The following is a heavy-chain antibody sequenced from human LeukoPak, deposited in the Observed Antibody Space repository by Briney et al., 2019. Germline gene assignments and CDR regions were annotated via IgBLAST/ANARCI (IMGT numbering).Heavy chain of an antibody. CDR3: ARDSGRVYRGTYYYFDY. CDR1: GFTFSTYA. J-gene: IGHJ4*02. CDR2: ISFDGTNK. Sequence: GGSLGLSCAASGFTFSTYAIHWVRQAPGKGLEWVAIISFDGTNKFYADSVQGRFTISRDNSKNTLFLQMNSLRADDTALYYCARDSGRVYRGTYYYFDYWGQGTLVTVSS. V-gene: IGHV3-30-3*01. D-gene: IGHD1-26*01.